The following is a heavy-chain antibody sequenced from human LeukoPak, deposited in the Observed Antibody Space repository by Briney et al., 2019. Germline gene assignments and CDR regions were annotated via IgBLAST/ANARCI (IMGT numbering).Heavy chain of an antibody. J-gene: IGHJ4*02. D-gene: IGHD2/OR15-2a*01. CDR1: GGSMSSYY. CDR3: ARIEVIYYQPRYFFDY. CDR2: SYYSGST. V-gene: IGHV4-59*01. Sequence: SETLSLTCTVSGGSMSSYYWSWIRQPPGKGLEWVGYSYYSGSTNYNPSLKSRVTISVDTSKNQFSLKLSSVTAADTAVYYCARIEVIYYQPRYFFDYWGQGTLVTVSS.